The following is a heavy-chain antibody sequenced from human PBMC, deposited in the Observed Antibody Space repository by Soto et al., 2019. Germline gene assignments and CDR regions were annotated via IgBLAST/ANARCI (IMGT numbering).Heavy chain of an antibody. CDR3: AREFLWFGELLVRWFDP. V-gene: IGHV1-3*01. CDR1: GYTFTSYA. D-gene: IGHD3-10*01. J-gene: IGHJ5*02. Sequence: QVQLVQSGAEVKKPGASVKVSCKASGYTFTSYAMHWVRQAPGQRLEWMGWINAGNGNTKYSQKFQGRVTITRDTAASTPHMELRSLRSEDMAVYYCAREFLWFGELLVRWFDPWGQGTLVTVSS. CDR2: INAGNGNT.